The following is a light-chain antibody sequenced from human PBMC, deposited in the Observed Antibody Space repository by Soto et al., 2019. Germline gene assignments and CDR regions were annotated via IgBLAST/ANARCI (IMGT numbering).Light chain of an antibody. V-gene: IGLV2-11*01. CDR1: SSDVGGYNF. CDR3: RSYAGSYTWL. Sequence: QSALTQPRSVSGSPGQSVTISCTGTSSDVGGYNFVSWYQQHPGKAPKLMIYDVSKRPSGVPDRFSGSKSGNTASLTISGLQAEDEADYYCRSYAGSYTWLFGGGTKLTVL. CDR2: DVS. J-gene: IGLJ3*02.